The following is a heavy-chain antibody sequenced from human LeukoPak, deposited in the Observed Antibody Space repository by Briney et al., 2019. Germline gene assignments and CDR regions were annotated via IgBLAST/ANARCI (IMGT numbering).Heavy chain of an antibody. CDR3: ARELDDILTGYYRVFDY. CDR1: GYTFTGYY. J-gene: IGHJ4*02. V-gene: IGHV1-2*02. CDR2: INPNSGGT. Sequence: ASVKVSCKAPGYTFTGYYMHWVRQAPGQGLEWMGWINPNSGGTNYAQKFQGRVTMTRDTSISTAYMELSRLRSDDTAVYYCARELDDILTGYYRVFDYWGQGTLVTVSS. D-gene: IGHD3-9*01.